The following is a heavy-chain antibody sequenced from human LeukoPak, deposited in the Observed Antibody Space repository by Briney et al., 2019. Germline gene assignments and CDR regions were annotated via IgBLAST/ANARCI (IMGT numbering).Heavy chain of an antibody. CDR3: ARTNGVSKFDY. J-gene: IGHJ4*02. CDR2: ISTSGNTI. V-gene: IGHV3-11*04. CDR1: RFTFSDYY. D-gene: IGHD2-8*01. Sequence: PGGSLRLSCAASRFTFSDYYMSWIRQAPGKGLEWVSYISTSGNTIYYADSVKGRFTISRDNAKNSLYLQMNSLRAEDTAVYYCARTNGVSKFDYWGQGTLVTVSS.